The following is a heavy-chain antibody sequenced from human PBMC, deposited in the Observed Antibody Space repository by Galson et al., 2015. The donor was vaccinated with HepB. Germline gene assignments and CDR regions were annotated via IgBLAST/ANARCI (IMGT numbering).Heavy chain of an antibody. Sequence: SLRLSCAASGFNFSKAWMNWVRQAPGKGLEWVGRIKSKSDGGTTDYAAPVKGTFFISRDDSESTLYLQMNSLRIEDTGLYYCSTPRYYASGSLDLWGQGTLVTVSA. CDR1: GFNFSKAW. CDR2: IKSKSDGGTT. J-gene: IGHJ4*02. V-gene: IGHV3-15*07. D-gene: IGHD3-10*01. CDR3: STPRYYASGSLDL.